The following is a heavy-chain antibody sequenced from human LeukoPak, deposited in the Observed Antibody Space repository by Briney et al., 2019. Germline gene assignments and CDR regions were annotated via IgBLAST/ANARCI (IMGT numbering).Heavy chain of an antibody. CDR2: ISAYNGNT. D-gene: IGHD3-22*01. V-gene: IGHV1-18*01. Sequence: ASVKVSCKASGYTFTSYGVSWVRQAPGPGLEWMGWISAYNGNTNYAQKLQGRVTMTTDTSTSTAYMELRSLRSDDTAVYYCARVSYYYDSSGLPGPLWGQGTLVTVSS. CDR1: GYTFTSYG. J-gene: IGHJ4*02. CDR3: ARVSYYYDSSGLPGPL.